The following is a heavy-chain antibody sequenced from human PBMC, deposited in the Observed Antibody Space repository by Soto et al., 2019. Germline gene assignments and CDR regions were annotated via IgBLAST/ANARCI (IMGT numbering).Heavy chain of an antibody. CDR2: IYYSGST. Sequence: SETLSLTCTVSGGSISSGGYYWSWIRQHPGKGLEWIGYIYYSGSTYYNPSLKSRVTISVDTSKNQFSLKLSSVTAADTAVYYCARGDFWSGYTYNWFTSWGHGTLVTVSS. V-gene: IGHV4-31*03. CDR1: GGSISSGGYY. CDR3: ARGDFWSGYTYNWFTS. D-gene: IGHD3-3*01. J-gene: IGHJ5*01.